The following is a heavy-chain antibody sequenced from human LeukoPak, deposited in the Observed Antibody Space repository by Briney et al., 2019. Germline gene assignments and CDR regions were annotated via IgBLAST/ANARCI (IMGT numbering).Heavy chain of an antibody. Sequence: ASVKVSCKASGYTFTSYGISWVRQSPGQGLEWMGWISAYNGNTNYAQKLQGRVTMTTDTSTSTAYMELRSLRSDDTAVYYCARDDNGEQQPPGDYWGQGTLVTVSS. CDR3: ARDDNGEQQPPGDY. CDR2: ISAYNGNT. V-gene: IGHV1-18*01. CDR1: GYTFTSYG. D-gene: IGHD6-13*01. J-gene: IGHJ4*02.